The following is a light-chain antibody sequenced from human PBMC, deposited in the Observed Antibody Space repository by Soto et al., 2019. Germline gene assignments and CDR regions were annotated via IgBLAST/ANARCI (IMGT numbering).Light chain of an antibody. J-gene: IGKJ1*01. CDR3: QQYNNGRRT. V-gene: IGKV3-15*01. CDR1: QSVSSD. Sequence: IVLTQSPATLSVSPGERATLSCRASQSVSSDLAWYQQKPGQAPRLLMYGASTRATDIPARLSGSGSGTEFTLTISSRQSEDFAIYSWQQYNNGRRTVGQGTKVYIK. CDR2: GAS.